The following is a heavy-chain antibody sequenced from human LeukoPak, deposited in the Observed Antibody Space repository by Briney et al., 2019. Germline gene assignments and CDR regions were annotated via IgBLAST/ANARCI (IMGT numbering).Heavy chain of an antibody. CDR1: GGSFSGYY. CDR3: ARDREYFHH. J-gene: IGHJ1*01. V-gene: IGHV4-34*01. CDR2: INHSGST. Sequence: PSETLSLTCAVYGGSFSGYYWSWIRQPPGKGLEWIGEINHSGSTNYNPSLKSRVTISVDTSKNQFSLKLSSVTAADTAVYYCARDREYFHHWGQGTLVTVSS.